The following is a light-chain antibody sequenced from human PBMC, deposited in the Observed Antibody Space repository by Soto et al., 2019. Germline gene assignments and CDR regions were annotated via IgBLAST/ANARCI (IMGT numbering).Light chain of an antibody. CDR3: QERGYWPLT. J-gene: IGKJ4*01. Sequence: EIVLTQSPATLSLSPGERATLSCRASQSVSSYLPWYQQKPGQAPRLPIYDVSNRSTGITPRFSGSGTGTDSTLAITSLVPEDFAVYYCQERGYWPLTSGGGTRVEIK. CDR1: QSVSSY. CDR2: DVS. V-gene: IGKV3-11*01.